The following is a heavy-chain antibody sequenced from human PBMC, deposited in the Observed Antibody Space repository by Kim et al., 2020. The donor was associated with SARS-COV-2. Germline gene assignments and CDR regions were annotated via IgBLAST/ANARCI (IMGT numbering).Heavy chain of an antibody. CDR2: IYYSGST. D-gene: IGHD6-13*01. CDR3: GRLFRRQLVRLSAFDL. Sequence: SETLSLTCTVSGGSISSSSYYWGWIRQPPGKGLEWIGSIYYSGSTYYNPSLTSRHTISVDTSKNQYSLKLSSGTADDTAVYYCGRLFRRQLVRLSAFDLWGQGTIVTVSS. J-gene: IGHJ3*01. CDR1: GGSISSSSYY. V-gene: IGHV4-39*01.